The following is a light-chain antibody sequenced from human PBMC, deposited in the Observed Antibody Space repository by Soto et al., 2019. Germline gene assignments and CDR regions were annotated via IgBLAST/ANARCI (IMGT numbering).Light chain of an antibody. CDR3: ASYTGSSTYV. Sequence: QSALTQPASMSGSPGQSITISCTGTSGDVGFYDFVSWYQQHPGKVPRLIIYGVTKRPSGVSHRFSGSKSDNTASLTISGLQVEDEADYSCASYTGSSTYVFGGGTKLTVL. CDR2: GVT. V-gene: IGLV2-14*03. CDR1: SGDVGFYDF. J-gene: IGLJ3*02.